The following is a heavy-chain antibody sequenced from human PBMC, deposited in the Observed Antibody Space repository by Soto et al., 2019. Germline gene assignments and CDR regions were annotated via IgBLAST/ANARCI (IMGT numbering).Heavy chain of an antibody. J-gene: IGHJ4*02. CDR1: GFTFSSYG. Sequence: QVQLVESGGGVVQPGRSLRLSCAASGFTFSSYGMHWVRQAPGTGLEWVAVISYDGSNKYYADSVKGRFTISRDNSKNTLYLQMNSLRAEDTAVYYCAKARAYYYDSSALGDYWGQGTLVTVSS. CDR2: ISYDGSNK. D-gene: IGHD3-22*01. V-gene: IGHV3-30*18. CDR3: AKARAYYYDSSALGDY.